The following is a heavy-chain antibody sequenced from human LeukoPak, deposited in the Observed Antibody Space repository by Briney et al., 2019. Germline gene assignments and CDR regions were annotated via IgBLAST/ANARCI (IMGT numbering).Heavy chain of an antibody. CDR3: ARRLLWFGELSPRQVYYYYMDV. CDR1: GYTFTSYA. Sequence: GASVKLSCKASGYTFTSYAMNWVRQAPGQGLEWMGWINTNTGNPTYAHGFTGRFVFSLDTSVSTAYLQISSLKAEDTAVYYCARRLLWFGELSPRQVYYYYMDVWGKGTTVTVSS. V-gene: IGHV7-4-1*02. CDR2: INTNTGNP. D-gene: IGHD3-10*01. J-gene: IGHJ6*03.